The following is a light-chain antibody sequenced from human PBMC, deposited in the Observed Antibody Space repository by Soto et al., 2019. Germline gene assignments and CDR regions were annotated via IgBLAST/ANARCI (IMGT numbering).Light chain of an antibody. CDR1: QSVSNW. J-gene: IGKJ2*01. Sequence: DIQMTQSPSTLSASIGDRVTITCRASQSVSNWLAWYQQKPGRAPKLLIYDASSLESGVPSRFSGSGSGTEFTLTINSLQPDDFATYYCQQYNTYPVFGQGTKVDIK. CDR3: QQYNTYPV. CDR2: DAS. V-gene: IGKV1-5*01.